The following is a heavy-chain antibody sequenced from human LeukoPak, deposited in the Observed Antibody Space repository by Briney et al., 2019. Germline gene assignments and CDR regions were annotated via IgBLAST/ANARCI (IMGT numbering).Heavy chain of an antibody. CDR1: GFTFSSYS. CDR2: ISSSSSTI. D-gene: IGHD2-8*01. Sequence: GGSLRLSCAASGFTFSSYSMSWVRQAPGKGLEWVSYISSSSSTIYYADSVKGRFTISRDNAKNSLYLQMNSLRDEDTAVYYCARDGGIVPSSPYGMDVWGQGTTVTVSS. V-gene: IGHV3-48*02. J-gene: IGHJ6*02. CDR3: ARDGGIVPSSPYGMDV.